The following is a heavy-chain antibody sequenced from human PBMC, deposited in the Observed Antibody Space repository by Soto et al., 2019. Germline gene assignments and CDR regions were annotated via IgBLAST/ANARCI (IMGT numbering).Heavy chain of an antibody. V-gene: IGHV3-33*01. CDR2: IWFDGNKK. Sequence: AGGSLRLSCVASGFTFRTYGMHWVRQAPGKGLEWVANIWFDGNKKFYADSVKGRFSISRDNSNSTVFLQMNNLRPEDTAMYYCARDRKWELNFDYWGQGTQVTVSS. CDR1: GFTFRTYG. J-gene: IGHJ4*02. CDR3: ARDRKWELNFDY. D-gene: IGHD1-26*01.